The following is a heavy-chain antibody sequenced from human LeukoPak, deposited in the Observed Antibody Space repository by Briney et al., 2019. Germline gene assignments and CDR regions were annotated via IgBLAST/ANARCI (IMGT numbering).Heavy chain of an antibody. V-gene: IGHV1-3*01. CDR2: INAGNGNT. J-gene: IGHJ6*02. D-gene: IGHD6-13*01. CDR1: GYTFTGYA. CDR3: AREGAAAGDYYYGMDV. Sequence: ASVKVSCKASGYTFTGYAMHWVRQAPGQRLEWMGWINAGNGNTKYSQKFQGRVTITRDTSASTAYMELSSLRSEDTAVYYCAREGAAAGDYYYGMDVWGQGTTVTVSS.